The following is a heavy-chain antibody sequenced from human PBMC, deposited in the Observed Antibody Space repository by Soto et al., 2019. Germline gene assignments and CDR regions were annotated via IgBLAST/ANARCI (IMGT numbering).Heavy chain of an antibody. V-gene: IGHV6-1*01. CDR3: ARYSYLS. D-gene: IGHD5-18*01. CDR2: TYYRSRWYH. J-gene: IGHJ5*02. Sequence: SQTLSLTCAVSGDSISSNSAAWNWIRQSPSRGFEWLGRTYYRSRWYHDYAVSVKSRIIINPDTSKNQVSLQLNSVTPDDTAVYACARYSYLSWGQAIVITVSS. CDR1: GDSISSNSAA.